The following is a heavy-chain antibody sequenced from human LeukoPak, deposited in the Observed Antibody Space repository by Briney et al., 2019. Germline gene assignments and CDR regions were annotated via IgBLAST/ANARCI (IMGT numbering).Heavy chain of an antibody. J-gene: IGHJ4*02. V-gene: IGHV1-2*02. CDR2: MHPNSGGT. D-gene: IGHD2-15*01. CDR3: ARRIRGWPQAIDY. CDR1: GYTFTGYY. Sequence: ASVKVSCKASGYTFTGYYMHWLRQAPGQGLEWMGWMHPNSGGTNYAQKFQGRVTMTRDTSISTAYMDLSSLRSDDTAVYYCARRIRGWPQAIDYWGQGTLVTVSS.